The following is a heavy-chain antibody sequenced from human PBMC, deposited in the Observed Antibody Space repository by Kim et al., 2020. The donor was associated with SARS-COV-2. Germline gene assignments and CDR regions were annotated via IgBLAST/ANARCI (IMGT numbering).Heavy chain of an antibody. J-gene: IGHJ6*02. CDR1: GFTFSNYA. Sequence: GGSLRLSCAASGFTFSNYAMRWVRQAPGKGLEWVSAITDNAGSTYYADSVKGRFTISRVNSKNTLYLQMNNLRAEDTAVYYCAKVGSLIAVAGPLCGMDVWGQGTSVTVSS. CDR2: ITDNAGST. D-gene: IGHD6-19*01. CDR3: AKVGSLIAVAGPLCGMDV. V-gene: IGHV3-23*01.